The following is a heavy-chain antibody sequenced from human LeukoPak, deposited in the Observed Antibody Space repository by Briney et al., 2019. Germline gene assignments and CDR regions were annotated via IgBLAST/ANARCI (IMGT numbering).Heavy chain of an antibody. V-gene: IGHV3-7*01. Sequence: GGSLRLSCAASGFTFSSYAMSWIRQAPGKGLEWVANIKQDTIEKNYLDSVRGRFTISRDNAKNSLYLQMNSLRAEDTAVYYCASGFGIFDYWGQGALVTVSS. CDR2: IKQDTIEK. J-gene: IGHJ4*02. D-gene: IGHD3-10*01. CDR3: ASGFGIFDY. CDR1: GFTFSSYA.